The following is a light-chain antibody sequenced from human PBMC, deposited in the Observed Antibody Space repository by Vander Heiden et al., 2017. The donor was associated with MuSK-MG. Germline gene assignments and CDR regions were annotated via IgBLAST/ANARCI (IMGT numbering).Light chain of an antibody. Sequence: DIQMTQSPSSLSASVGDRVTVTCRASQTIRFFLNWYQEKPGKAPKLLIYGTSNLQSGVPSRFSGSGSGTDFTLTISSLQPEDCAIYYCQQSYTNPLTFGGGTKVEIK. V-gene: IGKV1-39*01. J-gene: IGKJ4*01. CDR2: GTS. CDR1: QTIRFF. CDR3: QQSYTNPLT.